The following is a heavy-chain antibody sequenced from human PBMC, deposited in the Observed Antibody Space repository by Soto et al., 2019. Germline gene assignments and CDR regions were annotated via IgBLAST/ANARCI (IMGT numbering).Heavy chain of an antibody. CDR1: GFTFSSYA. D-gene: IGHD3-16*01. J-gene: IGHJ4*02. V-gene: IGHV3-30-3*01. CDR3: ARAYEGDYFDY. Sequence: QVQLVESGGGVVQPGRSLRLSCAASGFTFSSYAMHWVRQAPGKGLEWVAVISYDGSNKYYADSVKGRFTISRDNSMNTLYLQMKSLRAEDTAVYYCARAYEGDYFDYWGQGSLVTVSS. CDR2: ISYDGSNK.